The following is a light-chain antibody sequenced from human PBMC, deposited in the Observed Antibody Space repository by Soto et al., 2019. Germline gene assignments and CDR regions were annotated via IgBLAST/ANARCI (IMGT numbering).Light chain of an antibody. CDR1: SSDVGAYNY. V-gene: IGLV2-8*01. J-gene: IGLJ1*01. Sequence: QFVLTQPPSASGSPGQSVTISCTGTSSDVGAYNYVSWYQQLPRKAPKLIIYEVSKRPSGVPDRFSGSKSGNTASLTVSGLQAEDEADYYCTSYAGTYSFFYVFGTGTKVTVL. CDR3: TSYAGTYSFFYV. CDR2: EVS.